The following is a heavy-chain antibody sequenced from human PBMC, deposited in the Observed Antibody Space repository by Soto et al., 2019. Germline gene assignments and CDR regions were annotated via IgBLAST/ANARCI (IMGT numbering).Heavy chain of an antibody. CDR2: IIPIFGTA. CDR1: GGTFSNYA. CDR3: ARKYGDYFRSPYGMDV. J-gene: IGHJ6*02. D-gene: IGHD4-17*01. V-gene: IGHV1-69*06. Sequence: QVQLVQSGAEVKKPGSSVKVSCKASGGTFSNYAISWLRQAPGQGLEWMGGIIPIFGTANYAQKVQGRVTITADKSTRTAYMELSSVGAEDTAVYYCARKYGDYFRSPYGMDVWGQGTTVTVSS.